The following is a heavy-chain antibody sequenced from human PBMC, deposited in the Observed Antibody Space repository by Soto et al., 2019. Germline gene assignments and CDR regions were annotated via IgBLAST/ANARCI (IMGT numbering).Heavy chain of an antibody. J-gene: IGHJ4*02. CDR3: NGRFCSGGSCYSAY. CDR1: GFTFSGSA. D-gene: IGHD2-15*01. V-gene: IGHV3-73*01. CDR2: IRSKANSYAT. Sequence: GGSLRLCCAASGFTFSGSAMQWVRQASGKGLEWVGRIRSKANSYATAYAASVKGRFTISRDDSKNTAYLQMNSLKTEDTAVYYCNGRFCSGGSCYSAYWGQGTLVTVSS.